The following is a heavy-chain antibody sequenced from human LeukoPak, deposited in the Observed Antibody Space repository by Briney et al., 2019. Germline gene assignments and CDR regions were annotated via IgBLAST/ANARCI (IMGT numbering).Heavy chain of an antibody. CDR2: INHSGST. CDR1: GGSFSGYY. V-gene: IGHV4-34*01. CDR3: AGKPNYYYYGMDV. Sequence: SETLSLTCAVYGGSFSGYYWSWIRQPPGKGLEWIGEINHSGSTNYNPSLKSRVTISVDTSKNQFSLKLSSVTAADTAVYYCAGKPNYYYYGMDVWGQGTTVTVSS. J-gene: IGHJ6*02.